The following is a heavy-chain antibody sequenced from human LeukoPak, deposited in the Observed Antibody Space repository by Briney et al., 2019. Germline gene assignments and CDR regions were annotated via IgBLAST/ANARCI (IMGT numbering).Heavy chain of an antibody. D-gene: IGHD3-22*01. CDR2: IYTTGST. V-gene: IGHV4-4*07. J-gene: IGHJ4*02. CDR1: GRSISLGYY. CDR3: ARKDAYYYDSSGYYDY. Sequence: SETLSLTCTVSGRSISLGYYWSWIRQPAGKGLEWIGRIYTTGSTNYNPSLKSRVTISVDTSKNQFSLKLSSVTAADTAVYYCARKDAYYYDSSGYYDYWGQGTLVTVSS.